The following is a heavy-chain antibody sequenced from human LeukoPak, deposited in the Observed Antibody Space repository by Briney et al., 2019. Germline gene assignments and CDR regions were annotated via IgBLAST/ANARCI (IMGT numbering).Heavy chain of an antibody. Sequence: ASVKVSCKASGYSFTSHYMHWVRQAPGQGLEWLGLINPSGSSTLYAQKFQGRVTMTRDMSTTTDYMELSSLRSEDTAVYYCARGTYYGSGSYWTFNWFDPWGQGTLVTVSS. CDR1: GYSFTSHY. D-gene: IGHD3-10*01. V-gene: IGHV1-46*01. J-gene: IGHJ5*02. CDR3: ARGTYYGSGSYWTFNWFDP. CDR2: INPSGSST.